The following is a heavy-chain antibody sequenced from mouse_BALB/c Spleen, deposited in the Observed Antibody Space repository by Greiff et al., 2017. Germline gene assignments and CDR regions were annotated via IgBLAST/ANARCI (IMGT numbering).Heavy chain of an antibody. CDR2: IYPGSGST. V-gene: IGHV1-55*01. D-gene: IGHD2-14*01. CDR3: ARQRDYRYDGDFDY. CDR1: GYNFTSYW. J-gene: IGHJ2*01. Sequence: QVQLKQPGAELVKPGTSVKLSCKASGYNFTSYWINWVKLRPGQGLEWIGDIYPGSGSTNYNEKFKSKATLTVDTSSSTAYMQLSSLASEDSALYYCARQRDYRYDGDFDYWGQGTTLTVSS.